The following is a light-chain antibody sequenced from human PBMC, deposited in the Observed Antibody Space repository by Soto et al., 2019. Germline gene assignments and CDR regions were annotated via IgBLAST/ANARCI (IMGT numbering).Light chain of an antibody. V-gene: IGKV1-5*03. CDR2: KAS. CDR3: QQYHSYPCT. J-gene: IGKJ1*01. CDR1: QTISTW. Sequence: IQMTQSPSTLSASVGDRVTFTCRASQTISTWLAWYQQKPGEAPKLLIYKASTLEVGVPSRFSASGSGTDFTLTINTLQPADFATYYCQQYHSYPCTFGQGTKV.